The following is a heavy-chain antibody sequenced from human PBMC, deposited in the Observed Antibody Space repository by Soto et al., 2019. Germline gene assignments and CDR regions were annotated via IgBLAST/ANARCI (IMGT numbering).Heavy chain of an antibody. CDR3: ARGMVQEGDYGEIYYYYTMDV. CDR1: GGSISRGSYY. CDR2: IYNSRGT. V-gene: IGHV4-31*03. Sequence: PSETLSLTCSVSGGSISRGSYYWTWIRQRPGEGLEWLGNIYNSRGTYYNPSLQSRLTIAVDTPKNQLSLKMSSVTAADTAVYYCARGMVQEGDYGEIYYYYTMDVWGQGTTVTVSS. D-gene: IGHD4-17*01. J-gene: IGHJ6*02.